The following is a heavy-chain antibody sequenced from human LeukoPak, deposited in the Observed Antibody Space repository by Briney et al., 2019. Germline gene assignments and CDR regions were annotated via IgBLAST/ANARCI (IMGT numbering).Heavy chain of an antibody. CDR1: GGSINNYY. CDR3: ARGRYCSADICSGGDAFDV. D-gene: IGHD2-15*01. J-gene: IGHJ3*01. CDR2: IYTRGST. Sequence: PSETLSLTCTVSGGSINNYYWSWIRQPAGKGLEWIGRIYTRGSTNYNPSLKSRVTMSVDTSKDQFSLKLSSVTAADTAVYYCARGRYCSADICSGGDAFDVWGQGTMVSVSS. V-gene: IGHV4-4*07.